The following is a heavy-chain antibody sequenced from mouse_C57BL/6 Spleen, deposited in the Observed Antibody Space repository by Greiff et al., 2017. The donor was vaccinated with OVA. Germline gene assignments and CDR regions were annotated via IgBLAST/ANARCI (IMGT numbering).Heavy chain of an antibody. CDR1: GFTFSDYG. J-gene: IGHJ2*01. CDR3: ANGNYYFDY. V-gene: IGHV5-17*01. CDR2: ISSGSSTI. D-gene: IGHD2-1*01. Sequence: EVQVVESGGGLVKPGGSLKLSCAASGFTFSDYGMHWVRQAPEKGLEWVAYISSGSSTIYYADTVKGRFTISRDNAKNTLFLQMTSLRSEDTAMYYCANGNYYFDYWGQGTTLTVSS.